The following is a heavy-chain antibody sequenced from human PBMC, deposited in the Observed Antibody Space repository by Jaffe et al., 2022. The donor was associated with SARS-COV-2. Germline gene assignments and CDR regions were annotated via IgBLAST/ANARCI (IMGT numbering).Heavy chain of an antibody. V-gene: IGHV4-34*01. J-gene: IGHJ4*02. CDR2: INHSGST. Sequence: QVQLQQWGAGLLKPSETLSLTCAVYGGSFSGYYWSWIRQPPGKGLEWIGEINHSGSTNYNPSLKSRVTISVDTSKNQFSLKLSSVTAADTAVYYCARKRGFAYGSGSYYFDYWGQGTLVTVSS. CDR1: GGSFSGYY. D-gene: IGHD3-10*01. CDR3: ARKRGFAYGSGSYYFDY.